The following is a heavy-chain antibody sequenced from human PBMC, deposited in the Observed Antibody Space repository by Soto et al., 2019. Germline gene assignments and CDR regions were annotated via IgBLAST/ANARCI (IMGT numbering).Heavy chain of an antibody. V-gene: IGHV3-11*04. CDR1: GFTFSDHY. D-gene: IGHD5-18*01. Sequence: QVQLVESGGGLVKPGGSLRLSCAASGFTFSDHYMTWIRQAPGKGLEWLSYISSSSSTIYYADSVKGRFTISRDNAKNSLYLQMNSLRDEDTAVYYCARDGSYSYGTYYGMDVWGQGTTVTVSS. CDR3: ARDGSYSYGTYYGMDV. J-gene: IGHJ6*02. CDR2: ISSSSSTI.